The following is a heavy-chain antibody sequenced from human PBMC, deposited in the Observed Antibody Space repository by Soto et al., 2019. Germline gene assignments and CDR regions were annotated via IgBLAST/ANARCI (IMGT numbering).Heavy chain of an antibody. J-gene: IGHJ2*01. V-gene: IGHV1-69*02. CDR1: GGTFSSYT. D-gene: IGHD2-2*01. Sequence: QVQLVQSGAEVKKPGSSVKVSCKASGGTFSSYTISWVRQAPGQGLEWMGRIIPILGIANYAQKFQGRVTITGEKSTSTGYMELGRLRSGDTAVYYCARDGGGVVVPAADWYFDLWGRGTLVTVSS. CDR3: ARDGGGVVVPAADWYFDL. CDR2: IIPILGIA.